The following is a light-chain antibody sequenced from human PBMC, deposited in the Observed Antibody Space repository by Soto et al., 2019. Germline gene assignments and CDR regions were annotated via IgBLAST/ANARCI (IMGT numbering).Light chain of an antibody. CDR3: QQYGSSPIT. CDR1: QSVSSN. Sequence: EIVMTQSPSTLSVSPGERATLSCRASQSVSSNLAWYQRKPGQAPRLLIYGASTGATGIPDRFSGSGSGTDFTLTITPLEPEDFAVYFCQQYGSSPITFGQGTRLEIK. J-gene: IGKJ5*01. V-gene: IGKV3-20*01. CDR2: GAS.